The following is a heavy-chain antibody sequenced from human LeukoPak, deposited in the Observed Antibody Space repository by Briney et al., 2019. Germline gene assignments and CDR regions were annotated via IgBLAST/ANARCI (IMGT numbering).Heavy chain of an antibody. Sequence: ASVKVSCKASGYTFTGYYMHWVRQAPGQGLEWMGRINPNSGGTNYAQKFQGRVTMTRDTSISTAYMELSRLRSDDTAVYYCARDQRIRCSGGSCHSAVSSSGWYGLFDYWGQGTLVTVSS. CDR3: ARDQRIRCSGGSCHSAVSSSGWYGLFDY. J-gene: IGHJ4*02. V-gene: IGHV1-2*06. D-gene: IGHD2-15*01. CDR1: GYTFTGYY. CDR2: INPNSGGT.